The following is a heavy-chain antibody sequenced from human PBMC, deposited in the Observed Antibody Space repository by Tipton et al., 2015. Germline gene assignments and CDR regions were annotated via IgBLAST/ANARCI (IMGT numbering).Heavy chain of an antibody. Sequence: TLSLPCTVSGDSISSSSYHWGWIRQPPGKGLEWIGNIYYSGSTNYNPSLKSRVTISVDMSKNHFSLKLSSVTAADTAVYYCARPSSGYSYGPLLDAFDIWGQGTMVTVSS. CDR3: ARPSSGYSYGPLLDAFDI. D-gene: IGHD5-18*01. CDR2: IYYSGST. V-gene: IGHV4-61*05. J-gene: IGHJ3*02. CDR1: GDSISSSSYH.